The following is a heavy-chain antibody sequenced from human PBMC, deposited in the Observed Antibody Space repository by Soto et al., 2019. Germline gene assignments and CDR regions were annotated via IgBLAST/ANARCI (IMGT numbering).Heavy chain of an antibody. Sequence: QLQLQESGPGLVKPSETLSLTCTVSGGFIRSSRDYWGWIRQPPGKGLEWIGSIYYSGNTYYKPSHKSRVTISVATSRNQLSLKLSSVTAADTAVYYCARQEWIQLWADDYWGQGTRVIVSS. V-gene: IGHV4-39*01. CDR1: GGFIRSSRDY. CDR2: IYYSGNT. D-gene: IGHD5-18*01. CDR3: ARQEWIQLWADDY. J-gene: IGHJ4*02.